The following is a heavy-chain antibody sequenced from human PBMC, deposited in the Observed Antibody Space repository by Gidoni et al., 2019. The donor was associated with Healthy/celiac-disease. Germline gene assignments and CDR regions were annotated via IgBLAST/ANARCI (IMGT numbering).Heavy chain of an antibody. CDR3: ARVSYCGGDCEDFRGYWYFDL. J-gene: IGHJ2*01. CDR2: ISSSSSYI. CDR1: GFPSITLS. D-gene: IGHD2-21*02. Sequence: EVQLVESGGGLSKPGGSLPLPCAASGFPSITLSLNCSRQAPGKGLEWVSSISSSSSYIYYADSVKGRFTISRDNAKNSLYLQMNSLRAEDTAVYYCARVSYCGGDCEDFRGYWYFDLWGRGTLVTVSS. V-gene: IGHV3-21*01.